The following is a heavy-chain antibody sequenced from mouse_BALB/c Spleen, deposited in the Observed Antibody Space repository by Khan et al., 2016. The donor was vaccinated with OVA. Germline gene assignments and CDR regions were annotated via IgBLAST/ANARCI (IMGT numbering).Heavy chain of an antibody. J-gene: IGHJ3*01. CDR3: TRGGYGGFAY. CDR2: INPSNGGT. D-gene: IGHD3-1*01. CDR1: GYAFTNYQ. V-gene: IGHV1S81*02. Sequence: QVQLQQSGAELVKPGASVKLSCKASGYAFTNYQMYWVKQRPGQGLEWIGEINPSNGGTNFNEKFKSKATLTVDKSSSTAYMQLSSLTSEDSAVYCCTRGGYGGFAYWGQGTLVTVSA.